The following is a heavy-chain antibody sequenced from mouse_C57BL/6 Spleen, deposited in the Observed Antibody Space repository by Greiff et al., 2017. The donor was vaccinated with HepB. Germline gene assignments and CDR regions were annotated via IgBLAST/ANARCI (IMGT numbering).Heavy chain of an antibody. Sequence: QVQLQQSGAELVRPGASVTLSCKASGYTFTDYEMHWVKQTPVHGLEWIGAIDPETGGTAYNQKFKGKAILTADKSSSTAYMELRSLTAEDSAVYYCTSGLGGWYFDVWGTGTTVTVSS. D-gene: IGHD3-1*01. CDR3: TSGLGGWYFDV. CDR1: GYTFTDYE. V-gene: IGHV1-15*01. CDR2: IDPETGGT. J-gene: IGHJ1*03.